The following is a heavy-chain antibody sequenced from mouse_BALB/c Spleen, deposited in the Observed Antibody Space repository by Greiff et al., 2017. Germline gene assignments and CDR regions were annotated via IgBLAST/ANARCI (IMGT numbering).Heavy chain of an antibody. CDR1: GFSLTGYG. Sequence: VHLVESGPGLVAPSQSLSITCTVSGFSLTGYGVNWVRQPPGKGLEWLGMIWGDGSTDYNSALKSRLSISKDNSKSQVFLKMNSLQTDDTARYYCSRVLYGSSYDYFDYWGQGTTLTVSS. CDR2: IWGDGST. CDR3: SRVLYGSSYDYFDY. D-gene: IGHD1-1*01. V-gene: IGHV2-6-7*01. J-gene: IGHJ2*01.